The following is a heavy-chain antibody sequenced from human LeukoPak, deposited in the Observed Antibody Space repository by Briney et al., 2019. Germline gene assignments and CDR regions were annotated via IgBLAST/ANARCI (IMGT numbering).Heavy chain of an antibody. D-gene: IGHD4-17*01. CDR3: ARGASGVYTVTTSWFDP. CDR1: GYTFTGYY. CDR2: INPNSGGT. J-gene: IGHJ5*02. Sequence: GASVKLSVKASGYTFTGYYMHWVRQAPGQGLEWMGWINPNSGGTNYAQKFQGRVTMTRDTSISTAYMELSRLRSDDTAVYYCARGASGVYTVTTSWFDPWGQGTLVTVSS. V-gene: IGHV1-2*02.